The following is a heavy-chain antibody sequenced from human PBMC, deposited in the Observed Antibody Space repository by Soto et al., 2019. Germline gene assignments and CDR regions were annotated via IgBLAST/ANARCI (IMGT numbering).Heavy chain of an antibody. V-gene: IGHV3-21*06. D-gene: IGHD2-2*01. CDR2: ISKSDYT. CDR1: GFAFNNYG. Sequence: GGSLRLSCTVSGFAFNNYGINWVRQAPGKGLEWVSSISKSDYTYYSDSVKGRFTISRDNAKNSVSLQMNTLRVEDTAVYYCAREDSIIIPAVPDFWGQGTLVTVSS. CDR3: AREDSIIIPAVPDF. J-gene: IGHJ4*02.